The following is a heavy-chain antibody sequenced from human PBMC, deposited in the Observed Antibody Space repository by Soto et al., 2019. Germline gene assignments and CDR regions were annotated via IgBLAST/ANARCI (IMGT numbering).Heavy chain of an antibody. V-gene: IGHV4-39*01. CDR2: IYYSGTT. Sequence: SETLSLTCTVSGGSISSSRDYWDWIRQPPGKGLEWIGTIYYSGTTYYNPSLKSRVTISVDTSKNQFSLNLSSVTVADTAVYYCARRLPTGGSFDYWGQGTLVTVSS. D-gene: IGHD2-15*01. CDR1: GGSISSSRDY. J-gene: IGHJ4*02. CDR3: ARRLPTGGSFDY.